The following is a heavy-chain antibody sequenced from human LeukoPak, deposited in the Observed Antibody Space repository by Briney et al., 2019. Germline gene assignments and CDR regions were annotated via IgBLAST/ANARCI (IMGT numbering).Heavy chain of an antibody. V-gene: IGHV4-59*01. J-gene: IGHJ4*02. CDR1: GGSISSYY. Sequence: SETLSLTCTVSGGSISSYYWSWIRQPPGKGLEWIGYIYYGGSTYYNPSLKSRVTISVDTSKNQFSLKLSSVTAADTAMYYCARGFGDYVRYFDFWGQGTLVTVSS. D-gene: IGHD4-17*01. CDR3: ARGFGDYVRYFDF. CDR2: IYYGGST.